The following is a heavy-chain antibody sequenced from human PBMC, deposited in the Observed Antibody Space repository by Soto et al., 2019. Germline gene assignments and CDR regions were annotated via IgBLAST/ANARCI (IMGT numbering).Heavy chain of an antibody. CDR3: ARDRNNWFDP. CDR2: INHSGST. J-gene: IGHJ5*02. V-gene: IGHV4-34*01. Sequence: QVQLQQWGAGLLKPSETLSLTCAVYGGSFSGYYWSWIRQPPGKGLEWIGEINHSGSTNYNPSLKSRVTISVDTSKNQFSLKLSSVTAADTAVYYCARDRNNWFDPWGQGTLVTVSS. CDR1: GGSFSGYY.